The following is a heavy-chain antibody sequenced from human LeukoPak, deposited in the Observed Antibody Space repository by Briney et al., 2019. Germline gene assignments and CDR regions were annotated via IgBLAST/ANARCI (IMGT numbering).Heavy chain of an antibody. V-gene: IGHV4-34*01. Sequence: SETLSLTCAVYGGFFSGYYWSWIRQPPGKGLEWIGEINHSGSTNYNPSLKSRVTISVDTSKNQFSLKLSSVTAADTAVYYCARGRIVVVVAATPNWFDPWGQGTLVTVSS. J-gene: IGHJ5*02. CDR3: ARGRIVVVVAATPNWFDP. CDR2: INHSGST. CDR1: GGFFSGYY. D-gene: IGHD2-15*01.